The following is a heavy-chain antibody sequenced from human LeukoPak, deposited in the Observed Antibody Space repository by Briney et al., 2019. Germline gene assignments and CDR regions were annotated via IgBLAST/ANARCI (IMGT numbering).Heavy chain of an antibody. CDR3: ARDPPEDQVVVAATRDY. CDR2: ISSSSGYI. D-gene: IGHD2-15*01. V-gene: IGHV3-21*01. Sequence: PGGSLRLSCAASGFTFSSYSMNWVRQAPGKGLEWVSSISSSSGYIYYADSVKGRFTISRDNAKNSLYLQMNTLRAEDTAVYYCARDPPEDQVVVAATRDYWGQGTLVTVSS. J-gene: IGHJ4*02. CDR1: GFTFSSYS.